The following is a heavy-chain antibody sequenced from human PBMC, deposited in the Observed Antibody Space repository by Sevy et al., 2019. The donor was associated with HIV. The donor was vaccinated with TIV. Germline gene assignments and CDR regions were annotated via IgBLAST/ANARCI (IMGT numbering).Heavy chain of an antibody. V-gene: IGHV3-30*18. CDR3: AKDHNLGSEGGFLHH. D-gene: IGHD1-26*01. CDR1: GFTFSSYA. CDR2: ISYDGNNK. Sequence: GGSLRLSCAASGFTFSSYAIHWVRQAPGKGLEWVAVISYDGNNKYYSDSVQGRFTVSRDNSKNTLYVQMNSLRAEDTAVYYCAKDHNLGSEGGFLHHWGHGTLVTVSS. J-gene: IGHJ1*01.